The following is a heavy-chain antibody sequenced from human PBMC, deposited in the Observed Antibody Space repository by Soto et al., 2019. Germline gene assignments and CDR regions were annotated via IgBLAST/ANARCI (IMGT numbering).Heavy chain of an antibody. Sequence: QVQLQESGPGLVKPSETLSLTCTVSGGSISSYYWSWIRQPPGKGLEWIGYIYYSGSTNYNPSLKSQVTISVDTSKNQFSLKLSSVTAADTAVYYCARHPDYDILTGFDYWGQGTLVTVSS. J-gene: IGHJ4*02. CDR1: GGSISSYY. CDR3: ARHPDYDILTGFDY. D-gene: IGHD3-9*01. V-gene: IGHV4-59*08. CDR2: IYYSGST.